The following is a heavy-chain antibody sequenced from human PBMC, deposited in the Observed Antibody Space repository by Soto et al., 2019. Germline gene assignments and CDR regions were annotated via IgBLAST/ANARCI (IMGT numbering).Heavy chain of an antibody. CDR3: ARTRDWNDRSYYYGMDV. V-gene: IGHV1-69*02. D-gene: IGHD1-1*01. CDR2: IIPILGIA. Sequence: QVQLVQSGAEVKKPGSSVKVSCKASGGTFSSYTISWVRQAPGQGLEWMGRIIPILGIANYAQKFQGRVTNTADKSTSTAYMELSSLRSEDTAVYYCARTRDWNDRSYYYGMDVWGQGTTVTVSS. J-gene: IGHJ6*02. CDR1: GGTFSSYT.